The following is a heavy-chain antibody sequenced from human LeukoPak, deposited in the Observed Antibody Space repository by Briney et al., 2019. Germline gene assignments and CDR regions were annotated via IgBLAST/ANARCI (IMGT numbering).Heavy chain of an antibody. CDR3: ARASFQCSGGSCYSVRWFDP. D-gene: IGHD2-15*01. Sequence: SETLSLTCAVSGGSISSGGYSWSWIRQPPGKGLEWIGYIFHCESTYYNPSLTSRVTISVDRSKNQFSLKLSSVTAADTAVYYCARASFQCSGGSCYSVRWFDPWGQGTLVTVSS. J-gene: IGHJ5*02. CDR1: GGSISSGGYS. V-gene: IGHV4-30-2*01. CDR2: IFHCEST.